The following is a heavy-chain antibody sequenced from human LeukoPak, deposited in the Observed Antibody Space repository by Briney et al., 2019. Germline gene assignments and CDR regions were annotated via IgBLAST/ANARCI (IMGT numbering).Heavy chain of an antibody. D-gene: IGHD2-8*02. CDR3: STRYWD. CDR2: IKSKADGGTI. CDR1: GFIFRSYG. Sequence: KSGGSLRLSCAASGFIFRSYGMTWVRQAPGKGLEWVGRIKSKADGGTIDYAAPVKGRFTISRDDSKNTLYLQMSSLKTEDTAVYYCSTRYWDWGQGALVTVSS. V-gene: IGHV3-15*01. J-gene: IGHJ4*02.